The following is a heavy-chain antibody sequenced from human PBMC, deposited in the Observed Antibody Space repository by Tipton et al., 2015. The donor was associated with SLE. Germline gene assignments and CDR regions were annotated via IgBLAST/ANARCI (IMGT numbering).Heavy chain of an antibody. CDR1: GGSISSNY. J-gene: IGHJ4*02. CDR3: ARGEFTFFF. D-gene: IGHD3-3*01. V-gene: IGHV4-59*12. CDR2: ICHTGST. Sequence: TLSLTCSVSGGSISSNYWIWIRQPPGKGLEWIGSICHTGSTFYSPSLKSRVTISVDTSKNQFSLKLTSMTAADTAVYYCARGEFTFFFWGQGAPV.